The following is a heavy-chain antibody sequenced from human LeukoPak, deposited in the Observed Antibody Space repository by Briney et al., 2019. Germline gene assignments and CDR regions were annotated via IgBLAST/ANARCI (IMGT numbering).Heavy chain of an antibody. CDR2: IRSKADSYTT. CDR1: GFTFSGSA. V-gene: IGHV3-73*01. D-gene: IGHD6-13*01. Sequence: QPGGSLKLSCAASGFTFSGSAMHWVRQASGKGLEWLGRIRSKADSYTTAYAASVKGRFIVSRDDSKNTAYLQMNSLKTEDTAEYYCRAAADLNDYWGQGTLVTVSS. CDR3: RAAADLNDY. J-gene: IGHJ4*02.